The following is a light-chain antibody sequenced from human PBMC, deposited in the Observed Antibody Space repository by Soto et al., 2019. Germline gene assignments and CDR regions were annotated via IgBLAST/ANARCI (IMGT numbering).Light chain of an antibody. J-gene: IGKJ5*01. CDR3: QRYYSYTGT. Sequence: AIRMTQSPSSFSASTGDRVTITCRASQGISSYLAWYQKKPGKAPKILIYAASTLQSGVPSRFSGSGSGTDFTLTISCLQSEDFATYYCQRYYSYTGTFGQGTRLEIK. V-gene: IGKV1-8*01. CDR2: AAS. CDR1: QGISSY.